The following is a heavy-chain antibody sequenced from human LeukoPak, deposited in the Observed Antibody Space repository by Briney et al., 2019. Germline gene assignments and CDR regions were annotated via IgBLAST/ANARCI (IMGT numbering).Heavy chain of an antibody. J-gene: IGHJ3*02. V-gene: IGHV3-30-3*01. D-gene: IGHD3-10*01. CDR3: AREDTMVRGVIPAFDI. Sequence: GGSLRLSCAASGFTFSSYAMHWVRQAPGKGLEWVAVISYDGSNKYYADSVKGRFTISRDNSKNTLYLQMNSLRAEDTAVYYCAREDTMVRGVIPAFDIWGQGTMVTVSS. CDR1: GFTFSSYA. CDR2: ISYDGSNK.